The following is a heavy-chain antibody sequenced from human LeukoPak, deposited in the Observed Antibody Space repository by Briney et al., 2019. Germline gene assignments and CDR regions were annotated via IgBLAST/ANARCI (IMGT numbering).Heavy chain of an antibody. J-gene: IGHJ4*02. CDR1: GFTFSSYA. CDR3: AKDDPSYYDILTGPFDY. Sequence: PGGSLRLSCAASGFTFSSYAMSWVRQAPGKGLEWVSAISGSGGSTYYADSVEGRFTISRDNSKNTLYLQMNSLRAEDTAVYYCAKDDPSYYDILTGPFDYWGQGTLVTVAS. D-gene: IGHD3-9*01. CDR2: ISGSGGST. V-gene: IGHV3-23*01.